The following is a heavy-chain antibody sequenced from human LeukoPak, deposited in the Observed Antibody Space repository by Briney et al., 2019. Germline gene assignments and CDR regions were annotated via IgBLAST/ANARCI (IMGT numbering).Heavy chain of an antibody. CDR3: AKELGYCSSTSCYSYYGMDV. CDR1: GFTFSSYA. V-gene: IGHV3-23*01. D-gene: IGHD2-2*02. Sequence: GGSLRLSCAASGFTFSSYAMSWVRQAPGKGLEWVSAISGSGGSTYYADSVKGRFTISRDNSKNTLYLQMNSLRAEDTAVYYCAKELGYCSSTSCYSYYGMDVWGQGTTVTVSS. CDR2: ISGSGGST. J-gene: IGHJ6*02.